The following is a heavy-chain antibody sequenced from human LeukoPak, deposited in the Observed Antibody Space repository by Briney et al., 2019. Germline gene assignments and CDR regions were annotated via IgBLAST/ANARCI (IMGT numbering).Heavy chain of an antibody. J-gene: IGHJ4*02. V-gene: IGHV1-46*01. CDR3: ARDNQGCSSTSCYWGGGGDY. CDR2: INPSGGST. Sequence: ASVKVSCKASGYTFTSYYMHWVRQAPGQGLEWIGIINPSGGSTSYAQKFQGRVTMTRDTSTSTVYMELSSLRSEDTAVYYCARDNQGCSSTSCYWGGGGDYWGQGTLVTVSS. CDR1: GYTFTSYY. D-gene: IGHD2-2*01.